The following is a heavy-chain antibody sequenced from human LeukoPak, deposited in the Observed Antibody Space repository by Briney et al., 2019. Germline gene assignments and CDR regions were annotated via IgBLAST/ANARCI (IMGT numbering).Heavy chain of an antibody. V-gene: IGHV3-7*01. CDR1: GFTFITYW. CDR3: ARDQNYYGSGSSHYYYYYMDV. J-gene: IGHJ6*03. CDR2: IKQDGSEK. D-gene: IGHD3-10*01. Sequence: PGGSLRLSCAASGFTFITYWMSWVRQAPGKGLEWVANIKQDGSEKYYVDSVKGRFTISRDNAKNSLYLQMNSLRAEDTAVYYCARDQNYYGSGSSHYYYYYMDVWGKGTTVTVSS.